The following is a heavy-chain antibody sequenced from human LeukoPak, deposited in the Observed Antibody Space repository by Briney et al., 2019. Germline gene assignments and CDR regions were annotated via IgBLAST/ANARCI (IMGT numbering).Heavy chain of an antibody. CDR3: ARGGVVTTDPYYYYYYMDV. V-gene: IGHV4-4*07. CDR2: IYTSGST. D-gene: IGHD4-11*01. Sequence: PSETLSLTCTVSGGSISSYYWSWLRQPAGKGLEWIGRIYTSGSTNYNPSLKSRVTMSVDTSKNQFSLKLSSVTAADTAVYYCARGGVVTTDPYYYYYYMDVWGKGTTVTVSS. CDR1: GGSISSYY. J-gene: IGHJ6*03.